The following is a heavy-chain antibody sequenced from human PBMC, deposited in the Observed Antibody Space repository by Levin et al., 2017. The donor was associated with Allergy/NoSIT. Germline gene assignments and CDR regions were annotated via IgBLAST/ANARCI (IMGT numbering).Heavy chain of an antibody. V-gene: IGHV3-74*01. Sequence: LSLTCAASGFTFSSYWMHWVRQAPGKGLVWVSRINSDGSSTSYADSVKGRFTISRDNAKNTLYLQMNSLRAEDTAVYYCARVNDLGYSGYDFEGDYFDYWGQGTLVTVSS. D-gene: IGHD5-12*01. J-gene: IGHJ4*02. CDR2: INSDGSST. CDR3: ARVNDLGYSGYDFEGDYFDY. CDR1: GFTFSSYW.